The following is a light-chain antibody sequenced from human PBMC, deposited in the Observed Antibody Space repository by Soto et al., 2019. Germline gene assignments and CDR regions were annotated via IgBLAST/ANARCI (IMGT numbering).Light chain of an antibody. CDR2: AAS. CDR1: QSISPY. CDR3: QQSYRTPLT. J-gene: IGKJ2*01. V-gene: IGKV1-39*01. Sequence: EIQMTQSPSSLSASVGDSVTITCRASQSISPYLNWYQQRLGKAPKLLISAASNLQSGVPSRFSGSGSGTDFTLTITSLQPEDFATYYCQQSYRTPLTFGQGTKLEIE.